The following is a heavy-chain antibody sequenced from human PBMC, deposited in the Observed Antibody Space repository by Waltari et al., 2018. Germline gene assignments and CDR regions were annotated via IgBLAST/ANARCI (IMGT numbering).Heavy chain of an antibody. Sequence: QVQLQQWGAGLLKPSETLSLTCAVYGGSFSGYYWSWIRQPPGKGLEWIGEINHSGSTNYNPSLKSRVTISVDTSKNQFSLKLSSVTAADTAVYYCARGAVAGLFAYWGQGTLVTVSS. V-gene: IGHV4-34*01. D-gene: IGHD6-19*01. CDR2: INHSGST. CDR3: ARGAVAGLFAY. J-gene: IGHJ4*02. CDR1: GGSFSGYY.